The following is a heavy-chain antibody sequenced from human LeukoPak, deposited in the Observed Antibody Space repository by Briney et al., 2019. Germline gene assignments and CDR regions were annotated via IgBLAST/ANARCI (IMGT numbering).Heavy chain of an antibody. V-gene: IGHV3-7*03. CDR2: INKDESEK. CDR1: GFILSNHW. D-gene: IGHD1/OR15-1a*01. Sequence: GSSLRLSCAAPGFILSNHWMTWVRQAPGKGPEWVANINKDESEKYYVDSVKGRFTISRDTAKNSLYLQMNNLRAEDTALYYCARNNDMDVWGQGTTVIVSS. J-gene: IGHJ6*02. CDR3: ARNNDMDV.